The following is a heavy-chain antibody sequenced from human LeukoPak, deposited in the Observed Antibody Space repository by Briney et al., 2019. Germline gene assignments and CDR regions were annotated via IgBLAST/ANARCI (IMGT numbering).Heavy chain of an antibody. V-gene: IGHV4-4*02. D-gene: IGHD2-15*01. CDR1: GGSVSTSSW. CDR2: IYHSGNT. CDR3: ARGTSCSGESCYTAGYWLDP. Sequence: PSETLSLTCAASGGSVSTSSWWSWVRQPPGKGLEWIGEIYHSGNTNYNPSLKSRLSMSLDKSKNQFALRLSPLTAADTAMYYCARGTSCSGESCYTAGYWLDPWGQGTLVTVSS. J-gene: IGHJ5*02.